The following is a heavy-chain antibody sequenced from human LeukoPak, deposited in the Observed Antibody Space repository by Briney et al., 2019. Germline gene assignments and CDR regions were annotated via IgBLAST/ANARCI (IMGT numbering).Heavy chain of an antibody. CDR2: IIPIFGTA. CDR3: ARERPYCSSTSCYAYYFDY. Sequence: SVKVSCKASGGTFSSCAISWVRQAPGQGLEWMGGIIPIFGTANYAQKFQGRVTITADKSTSTAYMELSSLRSEDTAVYYCARERPYCSSTSCYAYYFDYWGQGTLVTVSS. J-gene: IGHJ4*02. D-gene: IGHD2-2*01. V-gene: IGHV1-69*06. CDR1: GGTFSSCA.